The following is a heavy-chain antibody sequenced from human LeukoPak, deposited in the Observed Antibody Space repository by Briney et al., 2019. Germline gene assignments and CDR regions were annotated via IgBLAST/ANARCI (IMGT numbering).Heavy chain of an antibody. D-gene: IGHD3-22*01. CDR1: GFTFSDYY. J-gene: IGHJ4*02. Sequence: PGGSLRLSCAASGFTFSDYYMSWIRQAPGKGLEWVSYISSSGSTIYYADSVKGRFTISRDNSKNTLYLQMNSLRAEDTAVYYCAKDLSLYYYDSSGYFSFDYWGQGTLVTVSS. CDR2: ISSSGSTI. CDR3: AKDLSLYYYDSSGYFSFDY. V-gene: IGHV3-11*01.